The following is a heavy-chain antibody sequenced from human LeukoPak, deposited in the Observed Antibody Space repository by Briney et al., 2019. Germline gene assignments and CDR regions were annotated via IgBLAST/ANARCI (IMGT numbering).Heavy chain of an antibody. J-gene: IGHJ4*02. Sequence: GSLRLSCAASGFTFSNYAMHWVRQAPGKGLEWAAVISYDGNNKYYPGSVRGRFTISRDNAMDRLYLQMNSLRADDTAVYYCVKDRVDGSGSQFDFWGQGSLIIVSS. CDR3: VKDRVDGSGSQFDF. CDR2: ISYDGNNK. V-gene: IGHV3-30*18. CDR1: GFTFSNYA. D-gene: IGHD3-10*01.